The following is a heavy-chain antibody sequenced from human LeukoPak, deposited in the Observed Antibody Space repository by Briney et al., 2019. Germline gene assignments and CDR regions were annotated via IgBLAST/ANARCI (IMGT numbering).Heavy chain of an antibody. Sequence: GGSLRLSCAASGFTFSDYYMSWIRQAPGKGLEWVSYISSSGSTIYYADSVKGRFTISRDNAKNSLYLQMNSLRAEDTAVYYCARDRGRYIGTTKPLGYWGQGTLVTVSS. CDR2: ISSSGSTI. V-gene: IGHV3-11*04. J-gene: IGHJ4*02. D-gene: IGHD1-7*01. CDR1: GFTFSDYY. CDR3: ARDRGRYIGTTKPLGY.